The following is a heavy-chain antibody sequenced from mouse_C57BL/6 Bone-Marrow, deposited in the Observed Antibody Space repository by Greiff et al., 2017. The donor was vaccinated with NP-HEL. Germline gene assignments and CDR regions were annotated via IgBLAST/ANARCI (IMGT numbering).Heavy chain of an antibody. Sequence: EVHLVESGAGLVKPGGSLKLSCAASGFTFSSYAMSWVRQTPEKRLEWVAYISSGGDYIYYADTVKGRFTLSRDNARNTLYLQMSSLKSEDTAMYYCTRAPYYYGSSPYYYAMDYWGQGTSVTVSS. D-gene: IGHD1-1*01. CDR1: GFTFSSYA. CDR2: ISSGGDYI. J-gene: IGHJ4*01. V-gene: IGHV5-9-1*02. CDR3: TRAPYYYGSSPYYYAMDY.